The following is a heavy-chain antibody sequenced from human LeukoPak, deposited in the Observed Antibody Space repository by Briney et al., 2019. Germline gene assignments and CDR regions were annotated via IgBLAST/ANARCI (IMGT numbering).Heavy chain of an antibody. CDR1: GYTFTNNF. D-gene: IGHD6-19*01. V-gene: IGHV1-69*13. CDR3: ARGGVGLAVAAYFDF. CDR2: FIPIFGSA. J-gene: IGHJ4*02. Sequence: GASVKVSCKASGYTFTNNFMHWVRQAPGQGLEWMGGFIPIFGSANYAQQFQGRLTMTADESTSTAYMELSSLRSEDTAVYFCARGGVGLAVAAYFDFWGQGTLVTVSS.